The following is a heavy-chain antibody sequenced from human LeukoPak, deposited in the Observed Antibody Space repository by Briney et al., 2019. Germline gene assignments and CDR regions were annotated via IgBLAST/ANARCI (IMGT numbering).Heavy chain of an antibody. D-gene: IGHD3-10*01. CDR1: GGSISKTNW. Sequence: SGTLSLTCAVSGGSISKTNWWSWVRQPPGKGLEWIGEIYHSGSTNYNPSLKSRLSMSLDKSKHQFSLKLSSVTAADTAVYYCARGGYYGSGNDFRFDPWGQGTLVTVSS. CDR2: IYHSGST. V-gene: IGHV4-4*02. CDR3: ARGGYYGSGNDFRFDP. J-gene: IGHJ5*02.